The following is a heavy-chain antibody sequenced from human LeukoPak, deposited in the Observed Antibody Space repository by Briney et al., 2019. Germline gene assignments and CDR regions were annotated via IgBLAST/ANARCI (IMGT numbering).Heavy chain of an antibody. D-gene: IGHD2-2*01. J-gene: IGHJ6*03. CDR3: ARLYPNCSSTSCYGSYYYYYYMDV. Sequence: SETLSLTCTVSGGSISSSSYYWGWIRQPPGKGLEWIGSIYYSGSTYYNPSLKSRVTISVDTSKNQFSLKLSSVTAADTAVYYCARLYPNCSSTSCYGSYYYYYYMDVWGKGTTVTASS. CDR1: GGSISSSSYY. V-gene: IGHV4-39*01. CDR2: IYYSGST.